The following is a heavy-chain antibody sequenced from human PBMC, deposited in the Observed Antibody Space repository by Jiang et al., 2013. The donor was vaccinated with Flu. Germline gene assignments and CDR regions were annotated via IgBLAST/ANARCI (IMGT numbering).Heavy chain of an antibody. CDR1: GGSISSSNW. J-gene: IGHJ3*02. V-gene: IGHV4-4*02. D-gene: IGHD3-22*01. CDR2: IYHSGST. Sequence: GPGLVKPSGTLSLTCAVSGGSISSSNWWSWVRQPPGKRLEWIGEIYHSGSTNYNPSLKSRVTISVDKSKNQFSLKLSSVTAADTAVYYCARFCDDSSGYPLVGSAFDIWGQGTMVTVSS. CDR3: ARFCDDSSGYPLVGSAFDI.